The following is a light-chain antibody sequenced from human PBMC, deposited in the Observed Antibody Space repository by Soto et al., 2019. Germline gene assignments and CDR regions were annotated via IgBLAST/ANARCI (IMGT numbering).Light chain of an antibody. CDR1: QTVSSSY. CDR2: GAS. Sequence: DIVLQQSPGTLSLSPGERATLSCRASQTVSSSYLVWYQQKTCQAPRLRIYGASIRATGIRVRCSGSGSGTEFNLSIRRLEPDGFSVYYCKQRTNWGTCGQGTKVDIK. J-gene: IGKJ1*01. V-gene: IGKV3D-20*02. CDR3: KQRTNWGT.